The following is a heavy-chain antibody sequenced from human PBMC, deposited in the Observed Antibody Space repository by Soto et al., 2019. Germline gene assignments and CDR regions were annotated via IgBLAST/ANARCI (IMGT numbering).Heavy chain of an antibody. D-gene: IGHD3-10*01. J-gene: IGHJ4*02. Sequence: QPGGSLRLSCAASGFTFSSYAMSWVRQAPGKGLEWVSAISGSGGSTYYADSVKGRFTISRDNSKNTLYLQMNSLRAEDTAVYYCAKAVGYGSGSYSPFDYWGQGTLVTVSS. CDR1: GFTFSSYA. CDR3: AKAVGYGSGSYSPFDY. V-gene: IGHV3-23*01. CDR2: ISGSGGST.